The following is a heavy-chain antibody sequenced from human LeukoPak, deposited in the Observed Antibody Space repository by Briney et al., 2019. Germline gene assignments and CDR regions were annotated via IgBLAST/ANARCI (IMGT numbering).Heavy chain of an antibody. Sequence: ETLSLTCSVSGGSIGSYHWSWIRQTPGKGLEWIGHIHYTWNAKYNPSLKSRVTISLDRSNNQFSLRLSSVTAADTAVYYCARVASKGGMDVWGQGTTVTVS. CDR3: ARVASKGGMDV. V-gene: IGHV4-59*01. CDR2: IHYTWNA. D-gene: IGHD5/OR15-5a*01. CDR1: GGSIGSYH. J-gene: IGHJ6*02.